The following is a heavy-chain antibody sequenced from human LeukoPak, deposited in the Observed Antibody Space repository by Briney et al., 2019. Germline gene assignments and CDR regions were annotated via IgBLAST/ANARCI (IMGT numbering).Heavy chain of an antibody. Sequence: GSLRLSCAASGFTFSSYAMSWVRQAPGKGLEWVSYISSSSSIIYYADSVKGRFTISRDNAKNSLYLQMNSLRDEDTAVYFCARGYSRGLDYWGQGALVTVSS. D-gene: IGHD2-15*01. CDR1: GFTFSSYA. J-gene: IGHJ4*02. V-gene: IGHV3-48*02. CDR3: ARGYSRGLDY. CDR2: ISSSSSII.